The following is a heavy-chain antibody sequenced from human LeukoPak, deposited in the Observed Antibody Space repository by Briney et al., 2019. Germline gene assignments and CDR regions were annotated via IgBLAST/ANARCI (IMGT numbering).Heavy chain of an antibody. CDR2: IHYSGNT. D-gene: IGHD3-3*01. CDR3: ARLGAGPTYYDFWSGYSSFYFDY. V-gene: IGHV4-39*01. J-gene: IGHJ4*02. Sequence: SETLSLTCTVSGGSTSSSNYYWGWIRQPPGKGLEWIGGIHYSGNTYYNPSLKSRVTISIDTSKNQFSLKLSSVTAADTAVYYCARLGAGPTYYDFWSGYSSFYFDYWGQGTLATVSS. CDR1: GGSTSSSNYY.